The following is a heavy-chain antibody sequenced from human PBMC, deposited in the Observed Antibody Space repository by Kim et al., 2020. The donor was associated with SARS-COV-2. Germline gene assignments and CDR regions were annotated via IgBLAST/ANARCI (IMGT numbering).Heavy chain of an antibody. CDR2: IYYSGST. Sequence: SETLSLTCTVSGGSISSYYWSWIRQPPGKGLEWIGYIYYSGSTNYNPSLKSRVTISVDTSKNQFSLKLSSVTAADTAVYYCARGVRSGSYFSRWGQGTLVTVSS. CDR1: GGSISSYY. D-gene: IGHD1-26*01. CDR3: ARGVRSGSYFSR. J-gene: IGHJ4*02. V-gene: IGHV4-59*13.